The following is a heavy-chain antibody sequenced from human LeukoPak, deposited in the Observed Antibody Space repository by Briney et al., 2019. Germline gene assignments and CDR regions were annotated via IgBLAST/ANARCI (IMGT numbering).Heavy chain of an antibody. CDR3: ARHRGRFLEWLPIDY. CDR2: IYYSGST. J-gene: IGHJ4*02. V-gene: IGHV4-59*08. D-gene: IGHD3-3*01. CDR1: GGSISSYY. Sequence: SETLSPTCTVSGGSISSYYWSWIRQPPGKGLEWIGYIYYSGSTNYNPSLKSRVTISVDTSKNQFSLKLSSVTAADTAVYYCARHRGRFLEWLPIDYWGQGTLVTVSS.